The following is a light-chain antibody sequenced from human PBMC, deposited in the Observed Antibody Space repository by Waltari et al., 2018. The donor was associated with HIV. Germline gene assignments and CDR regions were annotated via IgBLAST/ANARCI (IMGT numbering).Light chain of an antibody. CDR3: SSYGDNNWVL. V-gene: IGLV2-8*01. Sequence: QSALTQTPSASGSLGQSVPISCIGSSSDIGAHASVSWFQQLPHNAPTLLLYEVTKRPSGVPDRFSGSRSGNTAFLTVSGLQPNDTAAYFCSSYGDNNWVLFGGGTNLTVL. CDR1: SSDIGAHAS. CDR2: EVT. J-gene: IGLJ2*01.